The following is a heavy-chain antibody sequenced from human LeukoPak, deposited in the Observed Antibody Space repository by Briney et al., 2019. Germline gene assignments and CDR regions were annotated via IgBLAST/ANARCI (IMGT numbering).Heavy chain of an antibody. CDR1: GGSTSSSSYY. Sequence: PSETLSLTCTVSGGSTSSSSYYWGWIRQPPGKGLEWIGSIYYSGSTYYNPSLKSRVTISVDTSKNQFSLKLSSVTAADTAVYYCASPNLYSGYDYYFDYWGQGTLVTVSS. J-gene: IGHJ4*02. V-gene: IGHV4-39*01. CDR3: ASPNLYSGYDYYFDY. CDR2: IYYSGST. D-gene: IGHD5-12*01.